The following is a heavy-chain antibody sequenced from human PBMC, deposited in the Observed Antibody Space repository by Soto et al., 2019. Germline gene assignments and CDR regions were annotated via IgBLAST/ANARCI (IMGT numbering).Heavy chain of an antibody. CDR1: GLTFSRYA. D-gene: IGHD5-12*01. V-gene: IGHV3-30*04. J-gene: IGHJ4*02. CDR2: IIYDGSNK. CDR3: AAELGNTGYDGHDY. Sequence: QVQLVESGGGVVQPGRSLRLSCAASGLTFSRYAMHWVRQAPGKGREWVAVIIYDGSNKHYADSVQGRFTISRDNSKNTLYLQMNRLRAEDTAVYYCAAELGNTGYDGHDYWGQGTLVTVSS.